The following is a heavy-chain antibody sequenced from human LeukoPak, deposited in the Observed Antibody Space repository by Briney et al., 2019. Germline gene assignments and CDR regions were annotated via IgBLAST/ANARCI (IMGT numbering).Heavy chain of an antibody. CDR3: ATDGAGFDT. CDR1: GFTFNDYY. J-gene: IGHJ5*02. CDR2: INMGGTNP. V-gene: IGHV3-11*01. Sequence: GSLRLSCAASGFTFNDYYMSWIRQAPGKGLEWLSYINMGGTNPHYADSVKGRFTISRDNAKKSLYLEMNNLRAEDTAVYYCATDGAGFDTWGQGVLVTVSS.